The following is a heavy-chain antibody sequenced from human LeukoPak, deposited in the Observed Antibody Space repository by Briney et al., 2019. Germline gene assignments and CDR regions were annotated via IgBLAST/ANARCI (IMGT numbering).Heavy chain of an antibody. V-gene: IGHV3-33*01. J-gene: IGHJ4*02. Sequence: GGSLRLSCAASGFTFSTYAMHWVREAPGKGLEGVAVIWYDGSNKYYADSVKGRFTISRDNSKNTLYLQMNSLRAEDTAVYYCARDQSRREGSYYIILDYWGQGTLVTVSS. CDR1: GFTFSTYA. CDR3: ARDQSRREGSYYIILDY. CDR2: IWYDGSNK. D-gene: IGHD1-26*01.